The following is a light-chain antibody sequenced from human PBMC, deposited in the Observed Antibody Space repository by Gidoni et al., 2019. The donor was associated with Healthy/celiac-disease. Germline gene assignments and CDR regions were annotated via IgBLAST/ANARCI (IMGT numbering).Light chain of an antibody. CDR2: QNS. V-gene: IGLV3-1*01. CDR3: QAWDSSTVV. CDR1: KLGDKY. J-gene: IGLJ2*01. Sequence: SYELTQPPSVSVSPGQTASITCSVDKLGDKYACWYQQKPGPSPVLVIYQNSKRPSGNPERFSGSNSGNTATLTISGTQAMDEADYYCQAWDSSTVVFGGGTKLTVL.